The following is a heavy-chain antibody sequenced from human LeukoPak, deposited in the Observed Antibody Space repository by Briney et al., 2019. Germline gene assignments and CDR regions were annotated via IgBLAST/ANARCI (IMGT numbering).Heavy chain of an antibody. CDR1: GGSITTYY. D-gene: IGHD6-13*01. V-gene: IGHV4-59*08. CDR3: ARRRGWKQQLVYFDY. Sequence: SETLSLTCTVSGGSITTYYWSWIRQPPGKGLEWIAYMFHSGTPRYNPSLQSRVTISADTSKNQFSLNVRSTTAADTAVYYCARRRGWKQQLVYFDYWGQGTLATVSS. J-gene: IGHJ4*02. CDR2: MFHSGTP.